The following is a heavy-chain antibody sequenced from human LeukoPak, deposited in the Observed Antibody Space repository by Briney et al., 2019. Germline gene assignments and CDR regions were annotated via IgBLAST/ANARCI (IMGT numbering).Heavy chain of an antibody. D-gene: IGHD6-6*01. Sequence: ASVKVSCKASGYTFTSYGISWVRQAPGQGLEWMGLISAYNGNTNYAQKLQGRVTMTTDTSTSTAYMELRSLRSDDTAVYYCARGVGMVIAAKNGFDYWGQGTLVTVSS. V-gene: IGHV1-18*01. CDR2: ISAYNGNT. CDR3: ARGVGMVIAAKNGFDY. CDR1: GYTFTSYG. J-gene: IGHJ4*02.